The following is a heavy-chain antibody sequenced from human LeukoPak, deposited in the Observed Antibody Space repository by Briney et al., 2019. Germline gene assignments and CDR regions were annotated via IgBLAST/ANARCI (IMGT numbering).Heavy chain of an antibody. V-gene: IGHV4-34*01. D-gene: IGHD5-18*01. J-gene: IGHJ4*02. CDR2: INHSGST. CDR1: GGSFSGYY. CDR3: ARVNTAMVYGSDY. Sequence: PSETLSLTCAVYGGSFSGYYWSWIRQPPEKGLEWIGEINHSGSTNYNPSLKSRVTISVDTSKNQFSLKLSSVTAADTAVYYCARVNTAMVYGSDYWGQGTLVTVSS.